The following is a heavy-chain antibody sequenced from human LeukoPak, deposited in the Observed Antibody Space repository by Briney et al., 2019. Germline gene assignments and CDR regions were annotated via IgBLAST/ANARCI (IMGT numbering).Heavy chain of an antibody. V-gene: IGHV4-34*01. CDR2: INQSGST. Sequence: PSETLSLTCAVYGGSFSGYYWNWIRQPPGKGLEWIGEINQSGSTNYNPSLKSRVTISFDTSKNQFSLKLSSVTAADTAVYYCARLRRVGATPFDYWGQGTLVTVSS. D-gene: IGHD1-26*01. CDR1: GGSFSGYY. J-gene: IGHJ4*02. CDR3: ARLRRVGATPFDY.